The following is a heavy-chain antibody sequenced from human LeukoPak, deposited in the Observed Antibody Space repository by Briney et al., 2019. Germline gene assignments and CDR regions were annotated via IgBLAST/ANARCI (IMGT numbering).Heavy chain of an antibody. V-gene: IGHV3-20*04. D-gene: IGHD3-22*01. Sequence: GGSLRLSCAASGFTFDDYGMSWVRQAPGKGLEWVSGINWNGGSTGYADSVKGRFTISRDNAKNSLYLQMNSLRAEDTALYYCARGQYYDSSGYYYFDYWGQGTLVTVSS. CDR3: ARGQYYDSSGYYYFDY. CDR1: GFTFDDYG. J-gene: IGHJ4*02. CDR2: INWNGGST.